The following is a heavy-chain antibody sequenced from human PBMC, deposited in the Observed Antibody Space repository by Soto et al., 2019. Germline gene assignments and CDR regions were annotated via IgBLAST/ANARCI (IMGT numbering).Heavy chain of an antibody. J-gene: IGHJ6*02. CDR2: IYPGDSDT. CDR3: ARGVCSSTSCHTKGGLDYYYGMDV. D-gene: IGHD2-2*02. CDR1: GYSFTSYW. V-gene: IGHV5-51*01. Sequence: GESLKISCKGSGYSFTSYWIGWVRQMPGKGLEWMGIIYPGDSDTRYSPSFQGQVTISADKSISTAYLQWSSLKASDTAMYYCARGVCSSTSCHTKGGLDYYYGMDVWGQGTTVTVSS.